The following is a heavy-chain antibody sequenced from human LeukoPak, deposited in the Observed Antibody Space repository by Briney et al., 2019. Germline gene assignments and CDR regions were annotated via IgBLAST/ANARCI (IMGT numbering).Heavy chain of an antibody. D-gene: IGHD5-18*01. CDR3: ARAHVDTAMAGYYYYGMDV. Sequence: ETXSLTXXXXGGSFXGYYWSWIRQPPGKGLEWIGEINHSGSTNYNPSLKSRVTISVDTSKNQFSLKLSSVTAADTAVYYCARAHVDTAMAGYYYYGMDVWGQGTTVTVSS. CDR1: GGSFXGYY. CDR2: INHSGST. J-gene: IGHJ6*02. V-gene: IGHV4-34*01.